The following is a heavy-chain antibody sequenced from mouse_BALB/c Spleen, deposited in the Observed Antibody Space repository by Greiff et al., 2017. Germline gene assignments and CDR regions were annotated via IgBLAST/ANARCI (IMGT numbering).Heavy chain of an antibody. CDR2: INPSTGYT. D-gene: IGHD1-2*01. V-gene: IGHV1-7*01. J-gene: IGHJ1*01. Sequence: VKLVESGAELAKPGASVKMSCKASGYTFTSYWMHWVKQRPGQGLEWIGYINPSTGYTEYNQKFKDKATLTADKSSSTAYMQLSSLTSEDSAVYYCARSYYGDWYFDVWGAGTTVTVSS. CDR1: GYTFTSYW. CDR3: ARSYYGDWYFDV.